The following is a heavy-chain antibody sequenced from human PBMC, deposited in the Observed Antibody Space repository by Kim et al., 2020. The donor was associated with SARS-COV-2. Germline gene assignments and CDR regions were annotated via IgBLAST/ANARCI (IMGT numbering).Heavy chain of an antibody. J-gene: IGHJ4*02. CDR2: MNPISGDT. D-gene: IGHD1-26*01. CDR3: AKTIGCAWQEWDLDY. CDR1: GYTFTSYY. V-gene: IGHV1-2*02. Sequence: ASVKVSCKASGYTFTSYYMNWVRQAAGQGLEWMGWMNPISGDTNYAQKVQGRVTMTRDTSISTAYMEVSRLRSEDTAVYYCAKTIGCAWQEWDLDYWGRG.